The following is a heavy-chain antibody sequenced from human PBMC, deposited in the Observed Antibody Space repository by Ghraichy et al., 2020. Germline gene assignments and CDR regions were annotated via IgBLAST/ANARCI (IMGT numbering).Heavy chain of an antibody. Sequence: GALRLSCAASGFTFSSYAMHWVRHVPGKGLEWVAVISYEGNKRFYADSVKGRFTISRDNSKDALYLQLNSLRAEDTTVFYCARDPYVYSYGDPRYFDYWGRGTLVTVSS. CDR2: ISYEGNKR. J-gene: IGHJ4*02. CDR3: ARDPYVYSYGDPRYFDY. D-gene: IGHD5-18*01. V-gene: IGHV3-30-3*01. CDR1: GFTFSSYA.